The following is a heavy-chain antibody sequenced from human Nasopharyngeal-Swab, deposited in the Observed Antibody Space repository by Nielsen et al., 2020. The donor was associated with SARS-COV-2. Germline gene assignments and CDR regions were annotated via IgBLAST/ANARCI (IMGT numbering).Heavy chain of an antibody. V-gene: IGHV1-2*04. CDR1: GYTFTGYY. Sequence: ASVKVSCKASGYTFTGYYMHWVRQAPGQGLEWMGWINPNSGGTNYAQKFQGWVTMTRDTSISTAYMELSRLRSDDTAVYYCARDRRDSNGTHNWFDPWGQGTLVTVSS. CDR2: INPNSGGT. D-gene: IGHD6-19*01. J-gene: IGHJ5*02. CDR3: ARDRRDSNGTHNWFDP.